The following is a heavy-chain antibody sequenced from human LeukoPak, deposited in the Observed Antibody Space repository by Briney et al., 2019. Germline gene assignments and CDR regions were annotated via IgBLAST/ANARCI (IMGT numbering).Heavy chain of an antibody. V-gene: IGHV1-18*01. D-gene: IGHD4-23*01. CDR2: ISIYNGNT. CDR3: VRDKNGGSFDY. J-gene: IGHJ4*02. CDR1: GYTFTSYG. Sequence: ASVKVSCKASGYTFTSYGISWVRQAPGQGLEWMGWISIYNGNTNYARKVQGRVTMTTDTSTSTAYMELRSLRSDDTAVYYCVRDKNGGSFDYWGQGTLVTVSS.